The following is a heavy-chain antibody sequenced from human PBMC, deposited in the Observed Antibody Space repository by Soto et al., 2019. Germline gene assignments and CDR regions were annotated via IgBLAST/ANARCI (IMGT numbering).Heavy chain of an antibody. CDR3: ARAWNCGGDCSSDY. CDR1: GYTFTGYY. D-gene: IGHD2-21*02. Sequence: GVSVKVSCKASGYTFTGYYMHWVRQAPGQGLEWMGWINPNSGGTNYAQKFQGRVTMTRDTSISTAYMELSRLRSDDTAVYYCARAWNCGGDCSSDYWGQGTLVTVSS. J-gene: IGHJ4*02. V-gene: IGHV1-2*02. CDR2: INPNSGGT.